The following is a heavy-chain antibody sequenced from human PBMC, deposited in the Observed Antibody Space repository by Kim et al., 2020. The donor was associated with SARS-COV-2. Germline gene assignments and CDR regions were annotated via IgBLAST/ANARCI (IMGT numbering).Heavy chain of an antibody. J-gene: IGHJ4*01. CDR1: RFPFSIFA. D-gene: IGHD4-17*01. CDR2: VSGGGSTT. V-gene: IGHV3-23*01. Sequence: GGSLRLSCAASRFPFSIFAMSWVRRAPGKGLEWVSVVSGGGSTTFYADSVKGRFTISRDNSKNTLYLQLSSLRADDTAVYYCAKDSFGDYGDSDFLSPFDFWGHGTLVTVSS. CDR3: AKDSFGDYGDSDFLSPFDF.